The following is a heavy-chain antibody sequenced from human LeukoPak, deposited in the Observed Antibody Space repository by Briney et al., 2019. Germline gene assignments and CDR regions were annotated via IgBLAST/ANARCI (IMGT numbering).Heavy chain of an antibody. D-gene: IGHD6-13*01. CDR3: ARGPIAAAGFDY. CDR2: INPSGGSI. Sequence: GIINPSGGSIGYAQKFQGRVTMTRDTSTSTVYMELSSLRSEDTAVYFCARGPIAAAGFDYWGQGTLVTVSS. J-gene: IGHJ4*02. V-gene: IGHV1-46*01.